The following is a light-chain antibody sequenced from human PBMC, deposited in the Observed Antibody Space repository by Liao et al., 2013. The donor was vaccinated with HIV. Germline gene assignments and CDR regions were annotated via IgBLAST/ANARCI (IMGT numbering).Light chain of an antibody. CDR1: ALPKQY. CDR2: KDS. CDR3: QVWDSSSDQEV. V-gene: IGLV3-25*02. J-gene: IGLJ3*02. Sequence: SYELTQPPSVSVSPGQTARITCSGDALPKQYAYWYQQKPGQAPVLVIYKDSERPSGIPERFSGSNSGNTATLTISRVEAGDEADYYCQVWDSSSDQEVFGGGTKLTVL.